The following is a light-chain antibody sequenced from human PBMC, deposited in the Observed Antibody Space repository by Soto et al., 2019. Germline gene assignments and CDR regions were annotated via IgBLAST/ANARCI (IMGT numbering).Light chain of an antibody. V-gene: IGKV1-39*01. CDR3: QESYSTPSVT. CDR2: AAS. J-gene: IGKJ3*01. CDR1: QSISAY. Sequence: DIQMTQSPSSMSASVGDRVTITCRASQSISAYLNWYQQKPGKAPKHLIYAASSLQSGVPSRFSGSGSGTDFTLTISSLQPEDFATYYCQESYSTPSVTFGPGTNVDIK.